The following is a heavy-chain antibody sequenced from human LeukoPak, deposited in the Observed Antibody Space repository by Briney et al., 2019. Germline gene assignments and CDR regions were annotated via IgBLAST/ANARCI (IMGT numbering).Heavy chain of an antibody. J-gene: IGHJ5*02. CDR2: IYYSGST. CDR3: ARHFLFAVEMATKARWFDP. V-gene: IGHV4-39*01. CDR1: GGSISSSSYY. Sequence: SETLSLTCTVSGGSISSSSYYWGWIRQPPGKGLEWIVSIYYSGSTYYNPSLKSRVTISVDTSKNQFSLKLSSVTAADTAVYYCARHFLFAVEMATKARWFDPWGQGILVTVSS. D-gene: IGHD5-24*01.